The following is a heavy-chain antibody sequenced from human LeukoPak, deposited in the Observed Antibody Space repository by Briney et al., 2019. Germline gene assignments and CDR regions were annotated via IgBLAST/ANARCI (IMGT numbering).Heavy chain of an antibody. J-gene: IGHJ6*03. CDR2: MNPNSGNT. CDR3: ARSGYSSSWYVWDYYYYYMDV. D-gene: IGHD6-13*01. CDR1: GYTFTSYD. Sequence: ASVKVSCTASGYTFTSYDINWVRQATGQGLEWMGWMNPNSGNTGYAQKFQGRVTMTRNTSISTAYMELSSLRSEDTAAYYCARSGYSSSWYVWDYYYYYMDVWGKGTTVTVSS. V-gene: IGHV1-8*01.